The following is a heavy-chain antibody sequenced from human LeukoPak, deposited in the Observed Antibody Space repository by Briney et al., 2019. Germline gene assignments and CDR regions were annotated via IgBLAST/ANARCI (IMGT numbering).Heavy chain of an antibody. V-gene: IGHV4-39*07. J-gene: IGHJ5*02. CDR3: ARRHGRSRLSQQLVRGLGDWFDP. CDR2: IYYSGST. CDR1: GGFISSSSYY. D-gene: IGHD6-13*01. Sequence: LETLSLTCTVSGGFISSSSYYWGWIRQPPGKGLEWIGSIYYSGSTYYNPSLKSRVTISVDTSKNQFSLKLSSVTAADTAVYYCARRHGRSRLSQQLVRGLGDWFDPWGQGTLVTVSS.